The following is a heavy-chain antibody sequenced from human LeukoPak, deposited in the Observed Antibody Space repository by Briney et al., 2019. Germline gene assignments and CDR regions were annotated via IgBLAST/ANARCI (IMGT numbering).Heavy chain of an antibody. J-gene: IGHJ4*02. V-gene: IGHV3-23*01. Sequence: GGSLRLSCAASGFTFSTYAMNWVRQAPGKGLEWVSVISGSGGSTYYADSVKGRFTISGDNSKNTLFLQMNSLRADDTAVYYCAKAGDSSSSPLFLDWGQGTLVTVSS. CDR3: AKAGDSSSSPLFLD. CDR2: ISGSGGST. D-gene: IGHD6-6*01. CDR1: GFTFSTYA.